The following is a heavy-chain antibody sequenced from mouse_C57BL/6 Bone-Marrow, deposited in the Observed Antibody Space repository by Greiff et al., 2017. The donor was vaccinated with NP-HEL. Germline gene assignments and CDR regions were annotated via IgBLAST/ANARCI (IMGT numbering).Heavy chain of an antibody. Sequence: VQLKESGGDLVKPGGSLKLSCAASGFTFSSYGMSWVRQTPDKRLEWVATISSGGSYTYYPDSVKGRFTISRDNAKNTLYLQMSSLKSEDTAMYYCASQSVFYYDYAMDYWGQGTSVTVSS. V-gene: IGHV5-6*01. CDR1: GFTFSSYG. J-gene: IGHJ4*01. D-gene: IGHD2-4*01. CDR2: ISSGGSYT. CDR3: ASQSVFYYDYAMDY.